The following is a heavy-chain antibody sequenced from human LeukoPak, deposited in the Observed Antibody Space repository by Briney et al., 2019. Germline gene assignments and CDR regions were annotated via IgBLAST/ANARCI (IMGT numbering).Heavy chain of an antibody. D-gene: IGHD3-22*01. CDR3: AKASQMIVVVIRYFDY. CDR2: ISGSGGST. J-gene: IGHJ4*02. Sequence: PGGSLRLSCAASGFTFSSYAMSWVRQAPGKGLEWVSAISGSGGSTYYADSVKGRFTISRDNSKNTLYLQMNSLSAEDTAVYYCAKASQMIVVVIRYFDYWGQGTLVTVSS. V-gene: IGHV3-23*01. CDR1: GFTFSSYA.